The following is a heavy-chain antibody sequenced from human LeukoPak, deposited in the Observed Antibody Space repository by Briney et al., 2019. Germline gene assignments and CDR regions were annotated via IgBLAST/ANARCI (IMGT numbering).Heavy chain of an antibody. V-gene: IGHV4-39*07. J-gene: IGHJ3*02. CDR2: TYYSGST. CDR3: ARDPLVVTAYDAFDI. CDR1: GVSISSSNYY. Sequence: SETLSLTCTVSGVSISSSNYYWGWIRQPPGEGLEWIGSTYYSGSTYYNPSLKSRVTISVDKSKNQFSLKLSSVTAADTAVYYCARDPLVVTAYDAFDIWGQGTMVTVSS. D-gene: IGHD2-21*02.